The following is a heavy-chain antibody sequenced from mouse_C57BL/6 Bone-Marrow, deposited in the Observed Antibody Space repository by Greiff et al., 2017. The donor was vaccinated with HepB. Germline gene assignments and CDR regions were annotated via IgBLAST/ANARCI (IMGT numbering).Heavy chain of an antibody. CDR1: GYTFTSYW. J-gene: IGHJ1*03. CDR3: AREIMITTVVGGYFDV. D-gene: IGHD1-1*01. Sequence: QVQLQQSGAELVMPGASVKLSCKASGYTFTSYWMHWVKQRPGQGLEWIGEIDPSDSYTNYNQKFKGKSTLTVDKSSSTAYMQLSSLTSEDSAVYYCAREIMITTVVGGYFDVWGTGTTVTVSS. V-gene: IGHV1-69*01. CDR2: IDPSDSYT.